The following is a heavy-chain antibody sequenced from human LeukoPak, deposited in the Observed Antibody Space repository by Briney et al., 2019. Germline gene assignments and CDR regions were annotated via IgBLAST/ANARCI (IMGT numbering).Heavy chain of an antibody. J-gene: IGHJ4*02. CDR2: IIPILGIA. Sequence: SVKVSCKASGGTFSSYAISWVRQAPGQGLEWMGRIIPILGIADYAQKFQGRVTITADKSTSTAYMELSSLRSEDTAVYYCARESATYYYDSSGYYEDYFDYWGQGTLVTVSS. CDR3: ARESATYYYDSSGYYEDYFDY. CDR1: GGTFSSYA. V-gene: IGHV1-69*04. D-gene: IGHD3-22*01.